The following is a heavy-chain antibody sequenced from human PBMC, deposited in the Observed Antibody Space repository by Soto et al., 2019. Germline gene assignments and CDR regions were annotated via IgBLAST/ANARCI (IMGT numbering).Heavy chain of an antibody. CDR3: ARAVKRWLQFEFGY. CDR2: INPSGGST. J-gene: IGHJ4*02. Sequence: QVQLVQSGAEVKKPGASVKVSCKASGYTFTSYYMHWVRQAPGQGLEWMGIINPSGGSTSYAQKFQGRVTMSRDTSAGTVYMELSSLRSEDTAVYYCARAVKRWLQFEFGYWGQGALVTVSS. V-gene: IGHV1-46*03. CDR1: GYTFTSYY. D-gene: IGHD5-12*01.